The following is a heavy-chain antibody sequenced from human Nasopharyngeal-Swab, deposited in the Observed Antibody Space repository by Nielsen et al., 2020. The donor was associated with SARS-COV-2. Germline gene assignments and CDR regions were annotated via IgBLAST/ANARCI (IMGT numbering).Heavy chain of an antibody. CDR3: ARKRPGVGEGSYYFDY. J-gene: IGHJ4*02. Sequence: GGSLRLSCAASGFTLSSYGMHWVRQAPGKGLEWVAVISYDGSNKYYADSVKGRFTISRDNSKNTLYLQMNSLRAEDTAVYYCARKRPGVGEGSYYFDYWGQGTLVTVSS. D-gene: IGHD1-26*01. V-gene: IGHV3-30*03. CDR2: ISYDGSNK. CDR1: GFTLSSYG.